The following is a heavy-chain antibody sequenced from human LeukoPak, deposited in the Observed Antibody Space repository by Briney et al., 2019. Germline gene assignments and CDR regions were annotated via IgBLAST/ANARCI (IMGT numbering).Heavy chain of an antibody. V-gene: IGHV4-38-2*02. D-gene: IGHD1-26*01. Sequence: PSETLSLTCTVSGYSISTDYFWGWIRQPPGKGLEWIGSFSHGGTTYYKSSLRSRVTISVDTSKNQLSLKLSSVTAADTAVYYCARGSIVGAPSFDNWGQGTLVAVSS. CDR2: FSHGGTT. CDR1: GYSISTDYF. J-gene: IGHJ4*02. CDR3: ARGSIVGAPSFDN.